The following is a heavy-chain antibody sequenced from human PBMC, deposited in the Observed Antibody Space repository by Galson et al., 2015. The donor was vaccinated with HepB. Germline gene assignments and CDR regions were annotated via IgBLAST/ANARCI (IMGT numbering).Heavy chain of an antibody. V-gene: IGHV1-3*01. CDR3: ASGGRYSGSYLGY. D-gene: IGHD1-26*01. CDR2: INAGNGNT. Sequence: SVKVSCKASGYTFTSYAMHWVRQAPGQRLEWMGWINAGNGNTKYSQKFQGRVTITRDASASTAYMELSSLRSEDTAVYYCASGGRYSGSYLGYWGQGTLVTVSS. CDR1: GYTFTSYA. J-gene: IGHJ4*02.